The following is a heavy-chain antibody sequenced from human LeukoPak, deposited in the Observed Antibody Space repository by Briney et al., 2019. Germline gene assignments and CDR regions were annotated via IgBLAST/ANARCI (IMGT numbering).Heavy chain of an antibody. D-gene: IGHD4-23*01. V-gene: IGHV3-30*18. Sequence: LRLSCAASGFTFSSYGMHWVRQAPGKGLEWVAVISYDGSNKYYADSVKGRFTISRDNSKNTLYLQMNSLRAEDTAVYYCAKAFGGNPHTNTYFDYWGQGTLVTVSS. J-gene: IGHJ4*02. CDR1: GFTFSSYG. CDR3: AKAFGGNPHTNTYFDY. CDR2: ISYDGSNK.